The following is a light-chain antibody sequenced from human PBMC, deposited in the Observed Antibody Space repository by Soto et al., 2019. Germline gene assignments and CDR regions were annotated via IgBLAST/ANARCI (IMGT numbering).Light chain of an antibody. CDR3: QQYGISPRT. J-gene: IGKJ1*01. V-gene: IGKV3-20*01. CDR2: GAS. CDR1: QSIRSNY. Sequence: EIVLTQSPGTLSLSPGERATLSCRASQSIRSNYVAWYQQKPGQGPRLLIYGASSRATGIPDRFSGSGSGTDFTLIISRLEPEDFAMYYCQQYGISPRTFGQGTKVDIK.